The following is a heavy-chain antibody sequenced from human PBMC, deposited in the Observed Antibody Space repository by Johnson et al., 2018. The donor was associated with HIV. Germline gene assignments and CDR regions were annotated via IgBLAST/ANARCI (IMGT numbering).Heavy chain of an antibody. CDR3: GRDMSSRWGMGDACDI. D-gene: IGHD6-13*01. CDR2: ISWNSGSI. J-gene: IGHJ3*02. Sequence: QLVESGGGLVQPGRSLRLSCAASGFTFDDYAMHWVRQAPGKGLEWVSGISWNSGSIGYADSVKGRFTISRDNSKNTLYLQMSSLRAEDTAMYYCGRDMSSRWGMGDACDIWGQGTMVTVSS. V-gene: IGHV3-9*01. CDR1: GFTFDDYA.